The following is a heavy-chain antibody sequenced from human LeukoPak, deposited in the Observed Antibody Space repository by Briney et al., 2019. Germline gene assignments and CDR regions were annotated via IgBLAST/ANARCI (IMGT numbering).Heavy chain of an antibody. CDR2: INPNSGGT. V-gene: IGHV1-2*02. Sequence: ASVKVSCKASGYTFTGYYMHWVRQAPGQGLEWMGWINPNSGGTNYAQKFQGRVTMTRDTSISTAYMELSRLRSDDTAVYYCARDATPDSSGYYYDPCWYFDLWGRGTLVTVSS. J-gene: IGHJ2*01. CDR3: ARDATPDSSGYYYDPCWYFDL. D-gene: IGHD3-22*01. CDR1: GYTFTGYY.